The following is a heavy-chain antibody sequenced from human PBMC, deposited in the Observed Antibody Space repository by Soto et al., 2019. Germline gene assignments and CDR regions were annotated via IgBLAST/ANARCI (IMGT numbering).Heavy chain of an antibody. D-gene: IGHD2-8*01. J-gene: IGHJ6*02. CDR3: AKRGCTNSVCPGSGNYYGMDV. CDR1: GFTFSSYA. CDR2: ISGSGGST. V-gene: IGHV3-23*01. Sequence: LRLSCAASGFTFSSYATSWVRQAPGKGLEWVSAISGSGGSTYYADSVKGRFTISRDNSKNTLYLQMNSLRAEDTAVYYCAKRGCTNSVCPGSGNYYGMDVWGQGTTVTVSS.